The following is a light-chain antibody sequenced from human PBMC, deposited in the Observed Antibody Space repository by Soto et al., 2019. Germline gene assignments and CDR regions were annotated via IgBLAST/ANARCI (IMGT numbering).Light chain of an antibody. CDR3: QQYGSSPFT. J-gene: IGKJ3*01. Sequence: EIVLTQSPGTLSLSLGERATLSCRASQSVSSNYLAWYQQKPGQAPRLLMYGASTRATGIPDRLSGSGSGRDFTLTISRLEQEDFSVYYGQQYGSSPFTFGPGTKVDIK. V-gene: IGKV3-20*01. CDR1: QSVSSNY. CDR2: GAS.